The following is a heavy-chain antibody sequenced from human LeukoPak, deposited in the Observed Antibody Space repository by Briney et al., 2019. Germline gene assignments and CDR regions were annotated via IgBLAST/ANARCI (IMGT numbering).Heavy chain of an antibody. CDR1: GYTFTSYD. CDR3: ASYDSSGYPHFDY. V-gene: IGHV1-24*01. D-gene: IGHD3-22*01. CDR2: FDPEDGET. J-gene: IGHJ4*02. Sequence: ASVTVSCTASGYTFTSYDINWVRQAPGKGLEWMGGFDPEDGETIYAQKFQGRVTMTEDTSTDTAYMELSSLRSEDTAVYYCASYDSSGYPHFDYWGQGTLVTVSS.